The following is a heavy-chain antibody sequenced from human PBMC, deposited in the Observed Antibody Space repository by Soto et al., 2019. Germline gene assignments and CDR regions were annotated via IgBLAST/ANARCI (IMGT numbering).Heavy chain of an antibody. CDR3: AKGSYDILTGYYVG. CDR1: GFTFSSYA. J-gene: IGHJ4*02. D-gene: IGHD3-9*01. V-gene: IGHV3-23*01. CDR2: ISGSGGST. Sequence: PGGSLRLSCAASGFTFSSYAMSWVRQAPGRGLKWVSAISGSGGSTYYADSVKGRFTISRDNSKNTLYLQMNSLRAEDTDVYYCAKGSYDILTGYYVGWGQGTLVTVSS.